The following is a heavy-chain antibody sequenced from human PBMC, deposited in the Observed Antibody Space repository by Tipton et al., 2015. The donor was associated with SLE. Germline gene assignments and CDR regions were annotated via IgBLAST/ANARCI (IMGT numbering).Heavy chain of an antibody. CDR3: ARAGGVEMATINY. CDR2: IYYSGYS. Sequence: TLSLTCTVSGDSISRGGYYWSWIRQQPGKGLEWIGNIYYSGYSYFNPSLNSRLTMSVDTSKNQFSLKLSSVTAADTAVYYCARAGGVEMATINYWGQGTLVTVSS. D-gene: IGHD5-24*01. CDR1: GDSISRGGYY. V-gene: IGHV4-31*03. J-gene: IGHJ4*02.